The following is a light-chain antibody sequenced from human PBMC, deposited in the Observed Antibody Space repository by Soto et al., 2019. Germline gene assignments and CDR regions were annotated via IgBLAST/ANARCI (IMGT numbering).Light chain of an antibody. V-gene: IGKV1-9*01. CDR3: QQRHSYPIT. CDR2: TAS. Sequence: DIQLTQSPSFLSASVGDRVTITCRASQAISRYLAWYHQKPGKAPKLLIHTASTLQSGVPSRFSGSGSGTEFTLTISSLQPEDFATYYCQQRHSYPITFGQGTRLETK. J-gene: IGKJ5*01. CDR1: QAISRY.